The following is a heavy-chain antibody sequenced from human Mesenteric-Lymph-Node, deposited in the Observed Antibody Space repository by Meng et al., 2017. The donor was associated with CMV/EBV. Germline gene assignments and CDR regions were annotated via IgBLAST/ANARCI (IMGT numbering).Heavy chain of an antibody. D-gene: IGHD2-2*01. CDR1: GYSFTSYW. Sequence: KVSCKGSGYSFTSYWIGWVRQMPGKGLEWMGIIYPGDSDTIYNPSFQRQVTISADKSISTAYLQWSSLKASDTAMYYCARPAAGYDAFDFWGQGTMVTVSS. J-gene: IGHJ3*01. CDR2: IYPGDSDT. V-gene: IGHV5-51*01. CDR3: ARPAAGYDAFDF.